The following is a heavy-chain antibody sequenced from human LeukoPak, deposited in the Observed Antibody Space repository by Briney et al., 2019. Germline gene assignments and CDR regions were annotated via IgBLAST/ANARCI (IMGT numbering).Heavy chain of an antibody. Sequence: PGGSLRLSCAASGFTFSSYGMHWVRQAPGKGLGWVAFIRYDGSNKYYADSVKGRFTISRDNSKNTLYLQMNSLRAEVKAVYYCANGLKRLLASFDYWGQGTLVTVSS. J-gene: IGHJ4*02. D-gene: IGHD6-19*01. CDR2: IRYDGSNK. CDR1: GFTFSSYG. CDR3: ANGLKRLLASFDY. V-gene: IGHV3-30*02.